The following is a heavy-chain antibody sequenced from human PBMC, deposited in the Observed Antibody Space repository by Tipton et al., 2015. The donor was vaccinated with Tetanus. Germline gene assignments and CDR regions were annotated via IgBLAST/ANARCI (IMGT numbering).Heavy chain of an antibody. CDR3: ARKGRQFCSGDCYPTAYDI. D-gene: IGHD2-21*02. CDR2: IYYSGGT. CDR1: GGSISSYF. Sequence: TLSLTCSVSGGSISSYFWSWIRQSPGQGLEWIGLIYYSGGTSYNPSLKSRVTISVDTSKNQLSLKLTSVTAADTAVYYCARKGRQFCSGDCYPTAYDIWGHGTMVTVSS. J-gene: IGHJ3*02. V-gene: IGHV4-59*01.